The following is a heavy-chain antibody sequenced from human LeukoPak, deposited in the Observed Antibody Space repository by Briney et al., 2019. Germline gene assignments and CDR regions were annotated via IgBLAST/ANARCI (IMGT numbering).Heavy chain of an antibody. CDR3: TTDWVDTAMAKLDY. D-gene: IGHD5-18*01. CDR2: IRSKAISYAT. J-gene: IGHJ4*02. Sequence: GGSLRLSCAASGFTFSGSAMHWVRQASGKGLEWVGRIRSKAISYATAYAASVKGRFTISRDDSKNTAYLQMNSLKTEDTAVYYCTTDWVDTAMAKLDYWGQGTLVTVSS. V-gene: IGHV3-73*01. CDR1: GFTFSGSA.